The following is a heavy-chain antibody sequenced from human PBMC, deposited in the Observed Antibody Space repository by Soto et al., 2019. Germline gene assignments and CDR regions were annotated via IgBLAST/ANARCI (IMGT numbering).Heavy chain of an antibody. CDR3: EHTLFRRSTYYYGMDV. J-gene: IGHJ6*02. CDR2: IYWDDDN. D-gene: IGHD3-10*01. V-gene: IGHV2-5*02. Sequence: QITLKESGPTLVKVTQTLTLTCTFSGFSLSTSGVGVAWSRQPPGKALEWLALIYWDDDNRYTPSLKSRLTITKDTSKNHVVLTMTNMDPVDTATDDCEHTLFRRSTYYYGMDVWGQGTTVTVSS. CDR1: GFSLSTSGVG.